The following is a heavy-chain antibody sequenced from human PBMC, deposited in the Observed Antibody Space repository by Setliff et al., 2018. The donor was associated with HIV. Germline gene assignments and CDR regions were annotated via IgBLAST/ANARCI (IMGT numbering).Heavy chain of an antibody. J-gene: IGHJ6*03. CDR1: GGSISSGSYY. Sequence: SETLSLTCTVSGGSISSGSYYWSWIRQPAGEGLEWIGQIHTTGTTNCNPSLKSRVTISVDTSKNQFSLKVNSMTAADTAVYYCASGARLLAAYSERWDYFYMVVWGKGTTVTVSS. D-gene: IGHD1-26*01. V-gene: IGHV4-61*09. CDR3: ASGARLLAAYSERWDYFYMVV. CDR2: IHTTGTT.